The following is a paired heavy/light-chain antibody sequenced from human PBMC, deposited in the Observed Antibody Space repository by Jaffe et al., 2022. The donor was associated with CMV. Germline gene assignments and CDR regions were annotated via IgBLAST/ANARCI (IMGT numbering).Heavy chain of an antibody. Sequence: EVQLVQSGAEVKKPGESLKISCKGSGYSFTTYWIGWVRQMPGKGLEWMGIIQPGDSDIRYSPSFKGQVTISADKSLSTAYLQWSSLKASDTGMYYCARARRPYGDLECLQYWGQGTLVTVSS. V-gene: IGHV5-51*01. CDR2: IQPGDSDI. J-gene: IGHJ1*01. CDR1: GYSFTTYW. D-gene: IGHD4-17*01. CDR3: ARARRPYGDLECLQY.
Light chain of an antibody. CDR3: QQYGSSPSF. J-gene: IGKJ2*01. CDR2: GAS. CDR1: QSVSSSY. Sequence: EIVLTQSPGTLSLSPGERATLSCRASQSVSSSYLAWYQQKPGQAPRLLIYGASSRATGIPDRFSGSGSGTDFTLTISRLEPEDFAVYYCQQYGSSPSFFGQGTKLEIK. V-gene: IGKV3-20*01.